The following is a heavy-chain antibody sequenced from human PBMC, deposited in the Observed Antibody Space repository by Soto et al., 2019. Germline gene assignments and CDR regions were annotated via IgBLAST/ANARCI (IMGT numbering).Heavy chain of an antibody. V-gene: IGHV3-23*01. CDR1: GFTFSSYA. CDR3: AKEKYYYDGSGYYSAFDY. D-gene: IGHD3-22*01. Sequence: LRLSCAASGFTFSSYAMNWVRQAPGKGLEWVSGISGSGDSRYYADSVKGRFTMSRDNSKNTLYLQMNSLRAEDTAVYYCAKEKYYYDGSGYYSAFDYWGRGTLVTVSS. CDR2: ISGSGDSR. J-gene: IGHJ4*02.